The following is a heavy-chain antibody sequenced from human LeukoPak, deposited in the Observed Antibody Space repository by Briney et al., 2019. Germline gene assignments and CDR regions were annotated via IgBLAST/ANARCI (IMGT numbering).Heavy chain of an antibody. CDR2: IGTAGDT. CDR1: GFTFSSYD. Sequence: GGSLRLSCAASGFTFSSYDMHWVRQAAGKGLEWTSTIGTAGDTYYLASVEGRFTISRENAKNSLYLQMSSLRAGDTAMYYCARERLGATKRVVNYDFDLWGRGTLVTVSS. D-gene: IGHD2-2*01. CDR3: ARERLGATKRVVNYDFDL. V-gene: IGHV3-13*01. J-gene: IGHJ2*01.